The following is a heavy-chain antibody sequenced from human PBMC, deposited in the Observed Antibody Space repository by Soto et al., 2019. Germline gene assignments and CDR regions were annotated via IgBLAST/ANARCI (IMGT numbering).Heavy chain of an antibody. Sequence: ASVKVSCKASGYTFFTYDISWVRQPPGQWLEWMGWISTYSGDTKYAQKFQGRVTMTTDTSTTTAYLELRSLRSDDTAVYYCARHHGPTTSENWFDPWGQGTLVTVSS. D-gene: IGHD5-12*01. CDR1: GYTFFTYD. CDR3: ARHHGPTTSENWFDP. J-gene: IGHJ5*02. CDR2: ISTYSGDT. V-gene: IGHV1-18*01.